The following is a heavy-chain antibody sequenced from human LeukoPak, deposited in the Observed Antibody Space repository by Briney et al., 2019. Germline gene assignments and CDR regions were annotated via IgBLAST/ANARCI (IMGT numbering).Heavy chain of an antibody. CDR1: GFTFSSFA. J-gene: IGHJ4*02. V-gene: IGHV3-23*01. Sequence: GGSLRLSCTASGFTFSSFAMCWVRQAPGKGLEWVSTISASGGSTYYADSVKGRFTISRDISKNTLSLQMNSLRAEDTAVYYCAKDILSSSYYGGAYWGQGTLVTVSS. CDR3: AKDILSSSYYGGAY. CDR2: ISASGGST. D-gene: IGHD3-10*01.